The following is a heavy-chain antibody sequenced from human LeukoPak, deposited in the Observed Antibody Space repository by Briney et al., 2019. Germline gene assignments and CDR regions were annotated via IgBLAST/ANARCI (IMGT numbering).Heavy chain of an antibody. J-gene: IGHJ5*02. V-gene: IGHV1-58*01. Sequence: SVKVSCKASGFTFTSSAVQWVRQARGQRLEWMGWIVVGSGNTNYAQKFQERVTITRGMSTSTAYMELSSLRSEDTAVYYCAADREDSSSSGFDPWGQGTLVTVSS. D-gene: IGHD6-6*01. CDR3: AADREDSSSSGFDP. CDR1: GFTFTSSA. CDR2: IVVGSGNT.